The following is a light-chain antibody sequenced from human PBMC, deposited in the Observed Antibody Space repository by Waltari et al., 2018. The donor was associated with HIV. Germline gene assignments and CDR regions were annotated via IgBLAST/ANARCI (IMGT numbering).Light chain of an antibody. CDR3: QQSYSTLWT. CDR1: QSISSY. Sequence: DIQMTQSPSSLSASVGDRVTITCRASQSISSYLNWYQQKPGKAPKLLIYAASSLQSGVPSRFSGSGSGTDFTLTISCLQPEDVATYYCQQSYSTLWTFGQGTKVEIK. V-gene: IGKV1-39*01. J-gene: IGKJ1*01. CDR2: AAS.